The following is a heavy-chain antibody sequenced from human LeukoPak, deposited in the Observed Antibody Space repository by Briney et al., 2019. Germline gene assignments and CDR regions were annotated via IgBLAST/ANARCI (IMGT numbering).Heavy chain of an antibody. D-gene: IGHD2-15*01. CDR2: IYTSGST. J-gene: IGHJ3*02. CDR3: ATLLLVRRHAFDI. CDR1: GGSISSYY. Sequence: SETLSLTCTVSGGSISSYYWSWIRQPPGKGLEWIGYIYTSGSTNYNPSLKSRVTISVDTSKNQFSLKLSSVTAADTAVYYCATLLLVRRHAFDIWGQGTMVTVSS. V-gene: IGHV4-4*09.